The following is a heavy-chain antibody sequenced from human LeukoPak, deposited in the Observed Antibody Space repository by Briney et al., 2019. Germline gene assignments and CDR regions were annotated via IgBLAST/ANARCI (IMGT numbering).Heavy chain of an antibody. Sequence: PSETLSLTCTVSGGSVSSGSYYWRWIRQPPGKGLEWIGYIYYSGSTNYNPSLKSRVTISVDTSKNQFSLKLSSVTAADTAVYYCARVRADGYNYYYYGMDVWGQGTTVTVSS. J-gene: IGHJ6*02. D-gene: IGHD5-24*01. CDR3: ARVRADGYNYYYYGMDV. CDR2: IYYSGST. V-gene: IGHV4-61*01. CDR1: GGSVSSGSYY.